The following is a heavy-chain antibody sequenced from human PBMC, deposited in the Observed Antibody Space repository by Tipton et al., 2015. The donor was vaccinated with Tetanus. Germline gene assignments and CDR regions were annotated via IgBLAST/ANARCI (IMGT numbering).Heavy chain of an antibody. CDR3: SRRSYCTSTRCFDAFDL. D-gene: IGHD2-2*01. V-gene: IGHV4-31*03. J-gene: IGHJ3*01. CDR1: GGSISSGGYY. Sequence: TLSLTCTVSGGSISSGGYYWSWILQHPGKGLEWIGYIYYSGSTYYNPSLKSRLTISVDTSKNQISLKLSSVTAADTAVYFCSRRSYCTSTRCFDAFDLWGPGTRVTVSS. CDR2: IYYSGST.